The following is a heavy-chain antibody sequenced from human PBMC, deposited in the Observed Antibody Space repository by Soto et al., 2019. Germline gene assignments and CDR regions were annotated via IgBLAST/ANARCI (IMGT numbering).Heavy chain of an antibody. V-gene: IGHV3-23*01. CDR3: AKDSSGYYYVDNWSDP. D-gene: IGHD3-22*01. J-gene: IGHJ5*02. CDR2: ISGSGGST. CDR1: GFTFSSYA. Sequence: PGGSLRLSCAASGFTFSSYAMSWVRQAPGKGLEWVSAISGSGGSTYYADSVKGRFTISRDNSKNTLYLQMNSLRAEDTAVYYCAKDSSGYYYVDNWSDPWGQGTLVTVSS.